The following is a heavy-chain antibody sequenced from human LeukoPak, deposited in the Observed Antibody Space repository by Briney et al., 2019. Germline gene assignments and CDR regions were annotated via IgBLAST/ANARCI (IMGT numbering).Heavy chain of an antibody. V-gene: IGHV3-48*01. CDR1: GFTFNSYS. J-gene: IGHJ6*03. CDR2: ISTDSRTM. Sequence: PGGSLRLSCAASGFTFNSYSMNWVRQAPGKGLEWISYISTDSRTMYYADSVKGRFTISRDNAKNTLYLQMNSPRAEDTAVYYCARESDPDYGDRRLYYYYMDVWGKGTTVTVSS. CDR3: ARESDPDYGDRRLYYYYMDV. D-gene: IGHD4-17*01.